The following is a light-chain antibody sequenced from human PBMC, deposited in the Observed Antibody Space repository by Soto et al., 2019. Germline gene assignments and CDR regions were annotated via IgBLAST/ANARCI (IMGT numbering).Light chain of an antibody. V-gene: IGKV1-5*03. CDR3: QQYHIYSWT. CDR2: RAS. CDR1: QDIGTW. J-gene: IGKJ1*01. Sequence: DIQMTQSPSTLSASVGDRVPITCRASQDIGTWLAWYQQKPEKAPKVLIYRASHLESGVPSRFSASGSGTEFSLTINSLQADDFATYYCQQYHIYSWTFGQGTKVDI.